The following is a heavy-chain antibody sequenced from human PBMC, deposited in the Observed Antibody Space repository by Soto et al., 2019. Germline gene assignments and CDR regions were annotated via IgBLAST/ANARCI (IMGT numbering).Heavy chain of an antibody. D-gene: IGHD1-26*01. J-gene: IGHJ4*02. V-gene: IGHV4-4*02. Sequence: PSETLSLTCAVSGGSIISSNWWSWVRQPPGKGLEWIGEIYHSGSTNYNPSLKSRVTISVDKSKNQFSLKLSSVTAADTAVYYCARGRIVGATTEVLDYWGQGTLVTVSS. CDR3: ARGRIVGATTEVLDY. CDR1: GGSIISSNW. CDR2: IYHSGST.